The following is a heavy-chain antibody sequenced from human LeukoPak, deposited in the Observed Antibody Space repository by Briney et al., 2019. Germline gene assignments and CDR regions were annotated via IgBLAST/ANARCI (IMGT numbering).Heavy chain of an antibody. CDR1: GFVFSTYA. D-gene: IGHD5-24*01. CDR3: ARDLFSGAEMATFDY. J-gene: IGHJ4*02. CDR2: ISGNGGYA. Sequence: GGSLRLSCAASGFVFSTYAMHWVRQAPGKGLEYVSGISGNGGYADYANSVKGRFTISRDNFKNTLYLQMGSLRAEDMAVYYCARDLFSGAEMATFDYWGQGTLVTVSS. V-gene: IGHV3-64*01.